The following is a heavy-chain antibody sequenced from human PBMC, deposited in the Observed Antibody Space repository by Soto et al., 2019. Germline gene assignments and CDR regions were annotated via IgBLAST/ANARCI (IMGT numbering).Heavy chain of an antibody. CDR2: INAANGNT. J-gene: IGHJ4*02. V-gene: IGHV1-3*01. D-gene: IGHD6-19*01. CDR3: WKEPAVAGMLALDF. Sequence: QVQIVQSGAEVKKPGASVKISCKDSGYTFSNYITHWVRQAPGERLEWMGWINAANGNTKYSQKFQGRVTIYRDTYATTIYMDSSSLRSENTGVYFCWKEPAVAGMLALDFWGQGTLVTVSS. CDR1: GYTFSNYI.